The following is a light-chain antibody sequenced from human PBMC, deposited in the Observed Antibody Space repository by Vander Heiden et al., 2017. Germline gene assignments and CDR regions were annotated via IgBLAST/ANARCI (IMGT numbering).Light chain of an antibody. CDR2: GKN. J-gene: IGLJ2*01. V-gene: IGLV3-19*01. CDR1: SLRSYY. CDR3: NSRDSSGNHVV. Sequence: DPAVSVDLGQTVRMTCQGDSLRSYYASWYQQKPGQAPVLVIYGKNNRPSGIPDRFSGSSTGNTASLTITGAQAEDEADYYCNSRDSSGNHVVFGGGTKLTVL.